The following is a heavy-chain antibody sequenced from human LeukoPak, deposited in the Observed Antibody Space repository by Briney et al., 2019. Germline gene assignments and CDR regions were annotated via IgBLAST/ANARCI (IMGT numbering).Heavy chain of an antibody. D-gene: IGHD3-9*01. V-gene: IGHV4-30-2*01. CDR1: GGSISSGGYS. CDR2: IYHSGST. CDR3: ARHDILTGYYGAFDI. J-gene: IGHJ3*02. Sequence: SETLSLTCAVSGGSISSGGYSWSWIRQPPGKGLEWIGYIYHSGSTYYNPSLKSRVTISVDTSKNQFSLKLSSVTAADTAVYYCARHDILTGYYGAFDIWGQGTMVTVSS.